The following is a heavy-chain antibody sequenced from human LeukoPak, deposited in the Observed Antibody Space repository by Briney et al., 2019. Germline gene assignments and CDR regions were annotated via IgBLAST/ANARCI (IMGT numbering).Heavy chain of an antibody. D-gene: IGHD2-15*01. CDR3: ATYPPNCSGGSCYFDY. J-gene: IGHJ4*02. Sequence: GGSLRLSCAASGFTVSSNYMSWVRQAPGKGLEWVSVIYSGGSTYYADSVKGRFTISRRNSKNTLYLQMNSLRAEDTAVYYCATYPPNCSGGSCYFDYWGQGTLVTVSS. CDR1: GFTVSSNY. V-gene: IGHV3-53*04. CDR2: IYSGGST.